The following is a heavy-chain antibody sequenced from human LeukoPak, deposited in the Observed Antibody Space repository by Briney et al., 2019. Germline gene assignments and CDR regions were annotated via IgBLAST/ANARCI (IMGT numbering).Heavy chain of an antibody. J-gene: IGHJ4*02. V-gene: IGHV4-59*01. Sequence: SETLSLTGTVSGGSISSYYWSWIRQPPGKGLEWIGYIYYSGSTNYNPSLKSRVTISVDTSKNQFSLKLSSVTAADTAVYYCARIRHDYGDYVDYWGQGTLVTVSS. D-gene: IGHD4-17*01. CDR3: ARIRHDYGDYVDY. CDR1: GGSISSYY. CDR2: IYYSGST.